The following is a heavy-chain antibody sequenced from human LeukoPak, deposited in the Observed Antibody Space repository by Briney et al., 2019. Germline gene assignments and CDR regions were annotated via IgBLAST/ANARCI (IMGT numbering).Heavy chain of an antibody. V-gene: IGHV3-74*01. CDR2: ICTDGGSI. D-gene: IGHD2-2*01. CDR3: VRGVPVTPGIDY. CDR1: GFTFSTSC. Sequence: PGGSLRLSCAASGFTFSTSCMHWVRQPPGKGLVWVSQICTDGGSIKYADSVRGRFTISRDNAKNTLYLQMNSLRAEDTAVYYCVRGVPVTPGIDYWGQGTLVTVSS. J-gene: IGHJ4*02.